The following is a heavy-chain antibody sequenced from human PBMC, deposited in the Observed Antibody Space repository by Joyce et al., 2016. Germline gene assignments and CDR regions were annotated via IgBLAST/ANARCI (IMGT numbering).Heavy chain of an antibody. CDR3: ARRSGIPAGRRPGAFDM. CDR1: GSIFSGYA. CDR2: ISYDGPKK. J-gene: IGHJ3*02. D-gene: IGHD6-13*01. Sequence: QEQLEESGGGVVQPGTSLRLSCTASGSIFSGYAMNWVRQAPGKGLEWVAIISYDGPKKFYADSVRGRFTISRDNYKNTLFLQMNSLTIEDAGVYYCARRSGIPAGRRPGAFDMWGQGTVVTVSS. V-gene: IGHV3-30*04.